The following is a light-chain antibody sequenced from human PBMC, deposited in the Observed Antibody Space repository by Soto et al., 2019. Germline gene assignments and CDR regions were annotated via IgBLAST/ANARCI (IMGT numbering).Light chain of an antibody. V-gene: IGLV1-44*01. CDR1: SSNIGRNT. CDR3: AAWNDSLTDYV. CDR2: SNN. J-gene: IGLJ1*01. Sequence: SVLTQAPSASETPGQRVTISCSGGSSNIGRNTVNWYQQLPGTAPKLLIYSNNRRPAGVPDRFSGSKSGTSASLAISGLQSEDEADDYCAAWNDSLTDYVFGTGTKVTVL.